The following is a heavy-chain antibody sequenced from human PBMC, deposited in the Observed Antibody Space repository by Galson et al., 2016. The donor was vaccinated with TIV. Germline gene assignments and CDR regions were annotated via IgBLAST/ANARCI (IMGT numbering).Heavy chain of an antibody. D-gene: IGHD2/OR15-2a*01. CDR2: IIPILGMT. V-gene: IGHV1-69*04. CDR3: ARSPHSASGTFSDY. Sequence: SVKVSCKASGGTFSSYALSWVRQAPGQGLEWMGRIIPILGMTNYAQRFQGRVTITADRSATTAYMELNSLRSDDTALYYCARSPHSASGTFSDYWGQGTLVTVSS. CDR1: GGTFSSYA. J-gene: IGHJ4*02.